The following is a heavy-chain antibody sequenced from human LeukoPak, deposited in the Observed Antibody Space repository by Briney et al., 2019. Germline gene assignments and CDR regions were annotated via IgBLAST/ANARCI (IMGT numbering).Heavy chain of an antibody. V-gene: IGHV1-69*13. D-gene: IGHD4-17*01. Sequence: SVRVSCKASGGTFSSYAISWVRQAPGQGLEWMGGIIPIFGTANYAQKFQGRVTITADESTSTAYMELSSLRSEDTAVYYCARESTVTNGGRFDYWGQGTLVTVSS. CDR3: ARESTVTNGGRFDY. CDR2: IIPIFGTA. J-gene: IGHJ4*02. CDR1: GGTFSSYA.